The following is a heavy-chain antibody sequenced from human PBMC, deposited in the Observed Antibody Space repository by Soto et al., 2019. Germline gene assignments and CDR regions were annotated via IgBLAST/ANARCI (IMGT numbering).Heavy chain of an antibody. CDR3: ARRVAAHPYFDF. D-gene: IGHD2-15*01. V-gene: IGHV5-51*01. CDR2: IFPGDSDT. CDR1: GYIFANDW. J-gene: IGHJ4*02. Sequence: PGESLKISCKGSGYIFANDWIAWVRQMPGKGLEWMGIIFPGDSDTRYSPSFQGQVTISADKSINTAYLQWSSLKASDTAVYYCARRVAAHPYFDFWGQGVLVTVSS.